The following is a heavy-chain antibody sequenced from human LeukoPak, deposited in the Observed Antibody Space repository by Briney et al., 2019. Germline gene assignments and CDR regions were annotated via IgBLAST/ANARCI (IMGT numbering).Heavy chain of an antibody. Sequence: GASVKVSCKASGYTFTSYAMNWVRQAPGQGLEWMGWINTNTGNPTYAQGFTGRFVFSLDTSVSTASLQISSLKAEDTAVYYCAKSLYSRAYFYYYSGMDVWGQGTTVTVSS. CDR3: AKSLYSRAYFYYYSGMDV. V-gene: IGHV7-4-1*02. D-gene: IGHD6-25*01. J-gene: IGHJ6*02. CDR2: INTNTGNP. CDR1: GYTFTSYA.